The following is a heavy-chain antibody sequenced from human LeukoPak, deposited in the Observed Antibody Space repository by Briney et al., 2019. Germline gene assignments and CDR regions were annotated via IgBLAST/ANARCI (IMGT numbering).Heavy chain of an antibody. J-gene: IGHJ4*02. CDR2: VGDSGSTV. Sequence: GGSLRLSCAASGFIFSDYFMAWIRQAPGKGPEWVAYVGDSGSTVYYTDSVEGRFTISRDNSKNTLYLQMNSLRAEDTAVYYCAKGGYYYDSSGSFDYWGQGTLVTVSS. CDR1: GFIFSDYF. V-gene: IGHV3-11*01. CDR3: AKGGYYYDSSGSFDY. D-gene: IGHD3-22*01.